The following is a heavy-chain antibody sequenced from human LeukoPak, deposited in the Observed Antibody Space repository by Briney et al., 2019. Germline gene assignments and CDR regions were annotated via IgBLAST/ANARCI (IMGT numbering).Heavy chain of an antibody. V-gene: IGHV3-21*01. CDR3: ASSGWYPGPYYFDY. Sequence: GGSLRLSCAASGFTFSDYSMNWVRQAPGKGLEWVSSISSSSPYIYYTDSVKGRFTISRDNAKNSLYLQMNSLRAEDTAVYYCASSGWYPGPYYFDYWGQGTLVTVSS. D-gene: IGHD6-19*01. CDR1: GFTFSDYS. CDR2: ISSSSPYI. J-gene: IGHJ4*02.